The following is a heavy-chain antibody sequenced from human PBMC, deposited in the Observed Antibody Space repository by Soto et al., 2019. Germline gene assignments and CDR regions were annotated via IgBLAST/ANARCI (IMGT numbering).Heavy chain of an antibody. V-gene: IGHV4-59*01. CDR3: ARLGNPYYYYGMDV. CDR2: IYYSGST. CDR1: GGSISSYY. J-gene: IGHJ6*02. Sequence: SETLSLTCTVSGGSISSYYWSWIRQPPGKGLEWIGYIYYSGSTNYNPSLKSRVTISVDTSKNQFSLKLSSVTAADTAVYYCARLGNPYYYYGMDVWGQGTTVTVSS. D-gene: IGHD1-1*01.